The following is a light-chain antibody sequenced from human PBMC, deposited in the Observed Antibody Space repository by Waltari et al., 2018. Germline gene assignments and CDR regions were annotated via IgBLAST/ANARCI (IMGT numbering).Light chain of an antibody. CDR3: AAWDDTLRMV. J-gene: IGLJ2*01. V-gene: IGLV1-47*01. CDR2: RNN. CDR1: GSNLGSNY. Sequence: QSVLTQPPSASGTPGQRVTISCSGRGSNLGSNYVYWYQHLPGAAPKLLNYRNNQRPSGVPDRFSGSKSGTSASLAISGLQSEDEGNYYCAAWDDTLRMVFGGGTKLTVL.